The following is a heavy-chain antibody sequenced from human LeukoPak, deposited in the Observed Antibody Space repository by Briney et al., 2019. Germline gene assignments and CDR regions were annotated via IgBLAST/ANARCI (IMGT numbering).Heavy chain of an antibody. CDR2: IYYSGST. CDR1: GGSISSYY. Sequence: PSETLSLTCTVSGGSISSYYWSWIRQPPGKGLEWIGYIYYSGSTNYNPSLKSRGTISVDTSKNQFSLKLSSVTAADTAVYYCASSQVGGYYDFWNQDAFDIWGQGTMVTVSS. J-gene: IGHJ3*02. V-gene: IGHV4-59*01. CDR3: ASSQVGGYYDFWNQDAFDI. D-gene: IGHD3-3*01.